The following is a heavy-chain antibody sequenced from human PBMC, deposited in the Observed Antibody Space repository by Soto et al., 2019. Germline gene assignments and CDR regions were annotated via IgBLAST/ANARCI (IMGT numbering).Heavy chain of an antibody. CDR1: GGSISSYY. Sequence: PSETLSLTCTVSGGSISSYYWSWIRQPPGKGLEWIGYIYYSGSTNYNPSLKSRVTISVDTSKNQFSLKLSSVTAADTAVYYCARRYSSSLDVRGQGTKVTVSS. J-gene: IGHJ6*02. D-gene: IGHD6-13*01. CDR2: IYYSGST. V-gene: IGHV4-59*08. CDR3: ARRYSSSLDV.